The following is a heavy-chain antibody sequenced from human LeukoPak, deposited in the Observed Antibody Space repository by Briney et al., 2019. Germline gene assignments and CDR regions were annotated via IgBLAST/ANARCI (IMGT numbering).Heavy chain of an antibody. CDR1: GFTFSSYA. CDR2: ISGSGGST. V-gene: IGHV3-23*01. Sequence: GGSLRLSCAASGFTFSSYAMSWVRQAPGKGLEWVSAISGSGGSTYYADSVKGRFTISRDNSKNTLYLQMNSLRAEDTAVYYCAKVHSFRWKYGDYFDYWGQGSLVTVSS. CDR3: AKVHSFRWKYGDYFDY. J-gene: IGHJ4*02. D-gene: IGHD4/OR15-4a*01.